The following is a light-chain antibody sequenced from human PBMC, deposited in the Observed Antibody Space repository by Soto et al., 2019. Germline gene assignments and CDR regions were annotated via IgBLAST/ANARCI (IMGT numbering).Light chain of an antibody. V-gene: IGKV1-8*01. CDR2: AAS. Sequence: AIRMTQSPSSLSASTGDRVTITCRASQGISSYLAWYQQKSGKAPKLLIYAASSLQSGVPSRFSGSGSGTDFTLTISRLEPEDFAVYYCQQYGSSGTFGQGTKVDIK. J-gene: IGKJ1*01. CDR1: QGISSY. CDR3: QQYGSSGT.